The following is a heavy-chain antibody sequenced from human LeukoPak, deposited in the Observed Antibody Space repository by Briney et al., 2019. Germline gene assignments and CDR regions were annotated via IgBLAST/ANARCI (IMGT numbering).Heavy chain of an antibody. V-gene: IGHV3-30*18. D-gene: IGHD3-10*01. CDR2: ISYDGSNK. CDR3: AKVQLRITMVRGAPDY. CDR1: GFTFSSYG. Sequence: GGSLRLSCAASGFTFSSYGMHWVRQAPGKGLEWVAVISYDGSNKYYADSVKGRFTISRDNSKNALYLQMNSLRAEDTAVYYCAKVQLRITMVRGAPDYWGQGTLVTVSS. J-gene: IGHJ4*02.